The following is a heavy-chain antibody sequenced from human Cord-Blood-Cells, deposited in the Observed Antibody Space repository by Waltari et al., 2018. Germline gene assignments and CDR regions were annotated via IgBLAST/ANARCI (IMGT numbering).Heavy chain of an antibody. V-gene: IGHV1-3*01. CDR1: GYTFPSYA. CDR2: INAGNGNT. CDR3: ARREMGGAFDI. J-gene: IGHJ3*02. Sequence: QVQLVQSGAEVKKPGASVKVSCKASGYTFPSYAMHWVRQAPGQRLEWMGWINAGNGNTKYSQKFQGRVTITRDTSASTAYMELSSLRSEDTAVYYCARREMGGAFDIWGQGTMVTVSS. D-gene: IGHD2-15*01.